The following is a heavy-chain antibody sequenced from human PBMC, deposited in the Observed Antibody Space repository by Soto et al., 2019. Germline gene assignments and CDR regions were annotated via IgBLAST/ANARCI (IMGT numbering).Heavy chain of an antibody. Sequence: QVQLVQSGAEVKKPGASVKVSCKASGYTFSSNAMNWVRQAPGQRPEWMGWLNTGNGNTKYSEKFQGRITITRDTSASTDYMELTSLRSEDTATYYCARSGAQCLLLWYFDLWGQGTLVTVSS. CDR2: LNTGNGNT. CDR3: ARSGAQCLLLWYFDL. J-gene: IGHJ4*02. D-gene: IGHD1-26*01. CDR1: GYTFSSNA. V-gene: IGHV1-3*04.